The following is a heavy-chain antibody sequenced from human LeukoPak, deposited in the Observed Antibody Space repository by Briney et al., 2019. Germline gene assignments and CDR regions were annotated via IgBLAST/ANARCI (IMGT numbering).Heavy chain of an antibody. CDR1: GYTFTAYY. CDR3: ASKGDGSCDSSLCQAALEF. D-gene: IGHD2-21*01. Sequence: ASVKVSCKPCGYTFTAYYVQLVRQAPGQGLEWMGWINPNSGDTKYAQNFQDRVTMTWDTSVSTAYMELSSLTSDDTAVYYCASKGDGSCDSSLCQAALEFWGQGSMVTVSS. J-gene: IGHJ3*01. CDR2: INPNSGDT. V-gene: IGHV1-2*02.